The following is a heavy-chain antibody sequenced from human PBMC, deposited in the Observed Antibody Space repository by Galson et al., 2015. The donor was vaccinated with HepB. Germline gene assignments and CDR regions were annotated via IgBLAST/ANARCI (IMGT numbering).Heavy chain of an antibody. Sequence: SLRLSCAASGFTFSSYAMHWVRQGPGKGLEWVAVISYDGSDKYYADSVKGRFTISRDNSKNTLYLQMSSLRAEDTAEYYCARTTVTTEYDAFDIWGQGTMVTVSS. CDR1: GFTFSSYA. CDR3: ARTTVTTEYDAFDI. J-gene: IGHJ3*02. V-gene: IGHV3-30-3*01. D-gene: IGHD4-17*01. CDR2: ISYDGSDK.